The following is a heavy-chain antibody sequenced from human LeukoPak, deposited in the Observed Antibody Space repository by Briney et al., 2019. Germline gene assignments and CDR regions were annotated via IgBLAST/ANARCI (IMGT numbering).Heavy chain of an antibody. CDR3: ARVAKERVGGVYYFDY. J-gene: IGHJ4*02. CDR2: IGTAGDT. Sequence: GGSLRLSCAASGFTFSDYDMHWVRQATGKGLEWVSAIGTAGDTYYTGAVEGRFTISRENAKNSLYLQMNSLRAGDTAVYYCARVAKERVGGVYYFDYWGQGTLVTVSS. V-gene: IGHV3-13*01. D-gene: IGHD1-1*01. CDR1: GFTFSDYD.